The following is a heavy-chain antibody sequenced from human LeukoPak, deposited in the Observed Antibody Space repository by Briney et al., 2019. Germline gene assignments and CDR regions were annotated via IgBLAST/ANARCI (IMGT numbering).Heavy chain of an antibody. CDR2: IYYSGTT. CDR3: ARADYYGSSAYPY. V-gene: IGHV4-31*03. D-gene: IGHD3-22*01. CDR1: GGSISSGNYY. Sequence: PSQTLSLTCTVSGGSISSGNYYWTWIRQHPGKGLEWIGYIYYSGTTFYNPSLKSRVTISIDTSKNQLSLKLTSVTAADTAVYYCARADYYGSSAYPYWGQGTLVTVSS. J-gene: IGHJ4*02.